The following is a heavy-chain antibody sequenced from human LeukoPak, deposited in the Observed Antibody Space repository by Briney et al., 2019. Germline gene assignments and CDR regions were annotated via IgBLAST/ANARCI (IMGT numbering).Heavy chain of an antibody. CDR1: GGCITTSSYY. J-gene: IGHJ2*01. D-gene: IGHD2/OR15-2a*01. CDR3: ARAFRARYFDL. Sequence: SETLSLTCTVSGGCITTSSYYWSWIRQPPGKGLEWIGIIYYSGSTYYDPSLKGRVTISVDTSKNQFSLKLSSVTAADTAVYYCARAFRARYFDLWGRGTLVTVSS. CDR2: IYYSGST. V-gene: IGHV4-39*01.